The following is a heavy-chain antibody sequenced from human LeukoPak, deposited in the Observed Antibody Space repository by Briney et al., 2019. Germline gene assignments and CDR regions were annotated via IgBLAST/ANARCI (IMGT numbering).Heavy chain of an antibody. J-gene: IGHJ4*02. V-gene: IGHV3-9*01. CDR1: GFTFDDYA. D-gene: IGHD6-19*01. Sequence: GGSLRLSCAASGFTFDDYAMHWVRQAPGKGLEWVSGISWNSGCIGYADSVKGRFTISRDNAKNSLYLQMNSLRAEDTALYYCAKGLRIAVAGIDYWGQGTLVTVSS. CDR3: AKGLRIAVAGIDY. CDR2: ISWNSGCI.